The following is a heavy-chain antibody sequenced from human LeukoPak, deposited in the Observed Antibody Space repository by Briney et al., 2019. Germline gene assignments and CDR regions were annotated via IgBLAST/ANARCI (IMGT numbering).Heavy chain of an antibody. CDR3: ARRGNDYYYYYMDV. D-gene: IGHD2-8*01. J-gene: IGHJ6*03. CDR1: GFTFSDYY. Sequence: GGSLRLSCAASGFTFSDYYMSWIRQAPGKGLEWVSYISSSGSTIYYADSVKGRFTISRDNAKNSMYLQMNSLRSEDTAVYYCARRGNDYYYYYMDVWGKGTTVTVSS. V-gene: IGHV3-11*04. CDR2: ISSSGSTI.